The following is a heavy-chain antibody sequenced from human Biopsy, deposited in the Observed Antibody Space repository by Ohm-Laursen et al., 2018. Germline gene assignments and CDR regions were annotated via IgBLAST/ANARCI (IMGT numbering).Heavy chain of an antibody. CDR1: GGSVSNGGFY. CDR2: IYYSGTT. Sequence: TLSLTCTVSGGSVSNGGFYWSWIRQHPGKGLEWIGYIYYSGTTYYNPSLKSLVTISVDTSKNQFPLKLNSVTAADTAVYYCARRPYGGTRYWYFDLWGRGTLVTVSS. J-gene: IGHJ2*01. D-gene: IGHD4-23*01. V-gene: IGHV4-31*01. CDR3: ARRPYGGTRYWYFDL.